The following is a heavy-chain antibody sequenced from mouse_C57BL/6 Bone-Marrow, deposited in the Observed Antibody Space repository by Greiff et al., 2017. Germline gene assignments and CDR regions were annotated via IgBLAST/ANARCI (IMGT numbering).Heavy chain of an antibody. V-gene: IGHV5-6*01. CDR1: GFTFSSYG. J-gene: IGHJ2*01. CDR2: ISSGGSYT. CDR3: ARQGYDYLDY. Sequence: QVVESGGDLVKPGGSLKLSCAASGFTFSSYGMSWVRQTPDKRLEWVATISSGGSYTYYPDSVKGRFTISRDNAKNTLYLQMSSLKSEDTAMYYCARQGYDYLDYWGQGTTLTVSS. D-gene: IGHD2-3*01.